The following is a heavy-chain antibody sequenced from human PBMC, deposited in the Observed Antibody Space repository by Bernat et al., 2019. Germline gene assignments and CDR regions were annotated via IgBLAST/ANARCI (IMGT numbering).Heavy chain of an antibody. CDR3: ARYCSSTSCYADAFDI. D-gene: IGHD2-2*01. Sequence: LVQSGAEVKKPGESLRISCKGSGYSFTSYWISWVRQMPGKGLEWMGRIDPSDSYTNYSPSFQGHVTISADKSISTAYLQWSSLKASDTAMYYCARYCSSTSCYADAFDIWGQGTMVTVSS. CDR2: IDPSDSYT. V-gene: IGHV5-10-1*03. CDR1: GYSFTSYW. J-gene: IGHJ3*02.